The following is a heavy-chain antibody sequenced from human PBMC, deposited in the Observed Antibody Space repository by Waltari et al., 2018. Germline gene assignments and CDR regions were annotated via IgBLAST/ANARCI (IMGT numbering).Heavy chain of an antibody. D-gene: IGHD6-13*01. Sequence: EVQLVQSGAEVKKPGESLKISCKGSGYSFTSYWIGWVRQMPGKGLEWMGICYPVDSDTRYSPSFQGQVTISADKSISTAYLQWSSLKASDTAMYYCARGVYSSSWYHPGGDYWGQGTLVTVSS. J-gene: IGHJ4*02. V-gene: IGHV5-51*01. CDR3: ARGVYSSSWYHPGGDY. CDR1: GYSFTSYW. CDR2: CYPVDSDT.